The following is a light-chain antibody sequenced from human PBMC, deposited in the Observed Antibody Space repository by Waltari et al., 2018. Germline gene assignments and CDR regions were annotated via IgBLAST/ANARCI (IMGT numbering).Light chain of an antibody. CDR1: QDIDKF. CDR2: DAS. V-gene: IGKV1-33*01. J-gene: IGKJ2*01. CDR3: QQYEGLPYT. Sequence: DIQMTQSPSSLSASIGDRVTITCQANQDIDKFLNWYQQKPGEAPHLLIYDASNLQTGVPSRFSGSGAGKHFTLTISSLHPEDVATYYCQQYEGLPYTFGQGTKLEVK.